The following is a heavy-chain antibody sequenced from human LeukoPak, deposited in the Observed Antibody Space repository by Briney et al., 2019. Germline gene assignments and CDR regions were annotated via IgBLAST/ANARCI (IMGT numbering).Heavy chain of an antibody. CDR3: ARLIWFGEFRYYFDY. V-gene: IGHV4-38-2*02. D-gene: IGHD3-10*01. Sequence: PSETLSLTCTVSGSSIRTYTHWGWIRQPPGKGLEWIGSIHHTGKTYCNPSPESRVTISVDTSKNQFSLKLSSVTAADTAAYYCARLIWFGEFRYYFDYWGQGTLVTVSS. CDR1: GSSIRTYTH. CDR2: IHHTGKT. J-gene: IGHJ4*02.